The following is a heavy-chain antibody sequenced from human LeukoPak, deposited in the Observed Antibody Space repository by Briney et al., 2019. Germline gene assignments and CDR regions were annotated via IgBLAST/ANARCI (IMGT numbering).Heavy chain of an antibody. D-gene: IGHD3-10*01. V-gene: IGHV3-7*01. CDR2: IKQDGSEK. CDR3: ARDAMVRGVTVFDY. Sequence: QPGGSLRLSCAASGFTFSSYWMGWVRQAPGKGLEWVANIKQDGSEKYYVDTVKGRFTISRDNAKNSLYLQMNSLRAEDTAVYYCARDAMVRGVTVFDYWGQGTLVTVSS. CDR1: GFTFSSYW. J-gene: IGHJ4*02.